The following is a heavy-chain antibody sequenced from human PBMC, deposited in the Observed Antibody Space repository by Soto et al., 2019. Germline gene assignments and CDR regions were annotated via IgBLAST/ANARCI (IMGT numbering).Heavy chain of an antibody. J-gene: IGHJ4*02. Sequence: PGGSLRLSCAASGFTFSSYGMHWVRQAPGKGLEWVAVIWYDGSNKYYADSVKGRFTISRDNSKNTLYLQMNSLRAEDTAVYYCARVGDVGDYEIDYWGQGTLVTVSS. CDR3: ARVGDVGDYEIDY. CDR1: GFTFSSYG. CDR2: IWYDGSNK. D-gene: IGHD4-17*01. V-gene: IGHV3-33*01.